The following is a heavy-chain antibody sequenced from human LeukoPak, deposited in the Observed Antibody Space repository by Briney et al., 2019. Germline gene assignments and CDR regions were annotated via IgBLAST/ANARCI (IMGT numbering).Heavy chain of an antibody. CDR2: ISSSGSTI. J-gene: IGHJ4*02. CDR1: GFTFSSYE. D-gene: IGHD3-22*01. Sequence: PGGSLRLSCAASGFTFSSYEMNWVRQAPGKGLEWVSYISSSGSTIYYADSVKGRFTISRDNAKNSLYLQMNSLRAEDTAVYYCAKDVGGYYDSSGYYGYWGQGTLVTVSS. V-gene: IGHV3-48*03. CDR3: AKDVGGYYDSSGYYGY.